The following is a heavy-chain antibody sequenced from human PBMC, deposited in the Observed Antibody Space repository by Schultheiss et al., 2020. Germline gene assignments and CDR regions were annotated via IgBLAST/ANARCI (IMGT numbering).Heavy chain of an antibody. CDR2: IYSGGST. CDR3: ARDQLVVAARHVYYYGMDV. V-gene: IGHV3-66*02. Sequence: GGSLRLSCAASGFTVSSNYMSWVRQAPGKGLEWVSVIYSGGSTYYADSVKGRFTISRDNSKNTLYLQMNSLRAEDTAVYYCARDQLVVAARHVYYYGMDVWGQGTTVTVSS. CDR1: GFTVSSNY. D-gene: IGHD2-15*01. J-gene: IGHJ6*02.